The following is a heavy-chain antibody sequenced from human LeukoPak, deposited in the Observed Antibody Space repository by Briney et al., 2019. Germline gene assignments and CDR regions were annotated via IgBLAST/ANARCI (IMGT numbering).Heavy chain of an antibody. D-gene: IGHD1-26*01. CDR2: ISYDGSSK. J-gene: IGHJ4*02. CDR1: GFTFSSYG. Sequence: GGSLRLSCAASGFTFSSYGMHWVRQAPGKGLEWVAVISYDGSSKYYADSVKGRFTISRDNSKNTLYLQMNSLRAEDTAVYYCARSGRGYDYWGQGTLVTVSS. CDR3: ARSGRGYDY. V-gene: IGHV3-30*03.